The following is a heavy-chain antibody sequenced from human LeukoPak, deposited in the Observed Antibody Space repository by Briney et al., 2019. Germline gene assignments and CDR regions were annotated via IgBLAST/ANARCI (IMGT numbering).Heavy chain of an antibody. CDR1: GFTFSRYA. J-gene: IGHJ4*02. V-gene: IGHV3-30-3*01. CDR2: ISYDGSNE. CDR3: ARDVRWLSYFDY. Sequence: PGRALRLSCAASGFTFSRYALHWVRQDPGKRLEWVAIISYDGSNEEYEASVKGRFTIARDNSKNTLYLQMNSLKAEDTAVYYCARDVRWLSYFDYWGQGTLVTVPS. D-gene: IGHD5-24*01.